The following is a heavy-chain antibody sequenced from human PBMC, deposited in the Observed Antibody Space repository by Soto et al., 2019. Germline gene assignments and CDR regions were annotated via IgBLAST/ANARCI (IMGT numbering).Heavy chain of an antibody. CDR2: INPSGST. D-gene: IGHD3-3*02. V-gene: IGHV1-46*01. CDR1: GYTFTNYY. Sequence: ASEKVSCKASGYTFTNYYIHWVRQAPGQGFEWMGIINPSGSTTYAQKFQGRVTLTRDTSTSTVYMELSRLRSEDAAVYYCAREAGVAIFGVVSYYGMDVWGQGTTVTSP. CDR3: AREAGVAIFGVVSYYGMDV. J-gene: IGHJ6*02.